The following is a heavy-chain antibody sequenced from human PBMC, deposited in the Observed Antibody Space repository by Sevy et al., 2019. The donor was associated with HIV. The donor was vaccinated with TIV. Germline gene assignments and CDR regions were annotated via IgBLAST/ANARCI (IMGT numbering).Heavy chain of an antibody. Sequence: GGSLRLSCAASGFTFSDAWMSWVRQAPRKGREWVGRIRSEGEGGTTEYAAPVKGRFSIARDDSKNIVYVQMNSLKTEDTGVYYCTTEGADWGQGTLVTVSS. CDR3: TTEGAD. V-gene: IGHV3-15*01. CDR2: IRSEGEGGTT. J-gene: IGHJ4*02. CDR1: GFTFSDAW.